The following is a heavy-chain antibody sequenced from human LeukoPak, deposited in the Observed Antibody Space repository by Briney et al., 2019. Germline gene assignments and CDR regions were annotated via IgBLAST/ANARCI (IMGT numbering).Heavy chain of an antibody. Sequence: PGGSLRLSCAASGFTFSSYAMSWLRQAPGKGLEWVSAISGSGGSTYYADSVKGRFTISRDNSKNTLYLQMNSLRAEDTAVYYCAKGDDILTTSILFPDYWGQGTLVTVSS. CDR2: ISGSGGST. D-gene: IGHD3-9*01. CDR3: AKGDDILTTSILFPDY. V-gene: IGHV3-23*01. CDR1: GFTFSSYA. J-gene: IGHJ4*02.